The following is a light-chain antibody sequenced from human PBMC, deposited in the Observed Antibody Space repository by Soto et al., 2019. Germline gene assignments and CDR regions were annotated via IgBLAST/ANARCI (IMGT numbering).Light chain of an antibody. CDR1: HSVNNK. Sequence: VLTQSPATVSLSPGDRASLSCRASHSVNNKLAWYQHKPGQGPRLLIYDTSNRATGIPARFSGSVSGTELILTINIVEPDDFAVYFCQKRADLPYTYGPGTKLEI. CDR3: QKRADLPYT. J-gene: IGKJ2*01. V-gene: IGKV3-11*01. CDR2: DTS.